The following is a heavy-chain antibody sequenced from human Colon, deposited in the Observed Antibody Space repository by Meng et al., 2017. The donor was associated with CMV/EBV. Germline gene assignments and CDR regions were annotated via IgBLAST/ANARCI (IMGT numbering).Heavy chain of an antibody. J-gene: IGHJ4*02. D-gene: IGHD3/OR15-3a*01. CDR3: VRDKGTGAFDF. V-gene: IGHV3-30*04. Sequence: SWVGSGVTFASYPMNWVRQAPGKGLEWVDFISYDGSKQKYADYVKGRFTIARDTPKDKLYLELNSLETDDTATYYCVRDKGTGAFDFWGQGSLVTVSS. CDR2: ISYDGSKQ. CDR1: GVTFASYP.